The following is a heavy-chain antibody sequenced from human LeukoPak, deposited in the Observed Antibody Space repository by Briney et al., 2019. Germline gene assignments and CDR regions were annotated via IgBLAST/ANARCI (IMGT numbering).Heavy chain of an antibody. CDR1: GYTFTNYC. CDR2: INPTVGST. Sequence: GASVKASCKASGYTFTNYCMHWVRQAPGQGLEWMAIINPTVGSTTFAQKFQGRVIMTRDTSTSTVYMELTSLRSEDTAVYYCARDVSGYYYGSGRYDAFDIWGQGTLVTVSS. V-gene: IGHV1-46*01. CDR3: ARDVSGYYYGSGRYDAFDI. D-gene: IGHD3-10*01. J-gene: IGHJ3*02.